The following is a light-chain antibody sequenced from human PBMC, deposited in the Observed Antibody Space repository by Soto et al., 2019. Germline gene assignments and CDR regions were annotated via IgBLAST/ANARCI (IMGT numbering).Light chain of an antibody. Sequence: DIQMTQSPSTLSASVGDRVTITCRASQSISSWFAWYQQKPGKAPKLLIYKASSLESGVPSRFSGSGSGTEFTLTISSLQPDDFATYYRQQYNSYSRTFGQGTKLEIK. CDR3: QQYNSYSRT. CDR2: KAS. J-gene: IGKJ2*01. CDR1: QSISSW. V-gene: IGKV1-5*03.